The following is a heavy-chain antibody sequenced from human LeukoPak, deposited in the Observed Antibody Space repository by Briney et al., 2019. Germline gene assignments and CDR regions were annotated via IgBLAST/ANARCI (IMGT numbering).Heavy chain of an antibody. D-gene: IGHD6-19*01. CDR3: ARYSSGWYRSKTYPRRYWFDP. CDR2: IYYSGST. V-gene: IGHV4-38-2*02. J-gene: IGHJ5*02. CDR1: GYSISSDYY. Sequence: PSETLSLTCSVSGYSISSDYYWGWIRQPPGKGLEWIGSIYYSGSTYYNPSLKSRVTISVDTSKNQFSLKLSSVTAADTAVYYCARYSSGWYRSKTYPRRYWFDPWGQGTLVTVSS.